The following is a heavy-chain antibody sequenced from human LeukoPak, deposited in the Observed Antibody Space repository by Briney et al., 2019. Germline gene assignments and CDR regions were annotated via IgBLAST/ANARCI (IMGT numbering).Heavy chain of an antibody. CDR2: IYYSGST. CDR1: GGSISSYY. CDR3: ARFVTVVMGFDI. Sequence: SETLSLTCTVSGGSISSYYWSWIRQPPGKGLEWIGYIYYSGSTNYNPSLKSRVTISVDTSKNQFSLKLSSVTAADTAVYYCARFVTVVMGFDIWGQGTMVTVSS. D-gene: IGHD4-23*01. V-gene: IGHV4-59*01. J-gene: IGHJ3*02.